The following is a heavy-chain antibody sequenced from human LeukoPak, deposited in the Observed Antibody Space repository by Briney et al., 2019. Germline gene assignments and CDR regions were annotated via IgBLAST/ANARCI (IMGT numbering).Heavy chain of an antibody. D-gene: IGHD3-10*01. CDR3: ARVGEGELGNWFDP. CDR1: GFTVSDNY. J-gene: IGHJ5*02. CDR2: IYANGNT. V-gene: IGHV3-53*01. Sequence: GGSLRLSCAVSGFTVSDNYITWVRQAPGKGLEWVSVIYANGNTYYGDSMQGRLTISRDKSKNTVFLQMNSLRVEDTAMYYCARVGEGELGNWFDPWGQGTLVTVSS.